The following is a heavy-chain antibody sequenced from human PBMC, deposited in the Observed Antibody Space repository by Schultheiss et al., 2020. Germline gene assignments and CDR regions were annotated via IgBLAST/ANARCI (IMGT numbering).Heavy chain of an antibody. CDR2: IYHSGST. J-gene: IGHJ6*02. Sequence: SETLSLTCTVSGGSISSYYWSWIRQPPGKGLEWIGEIYHSGSTYYNPSLKSRVTISVDTSKNQFSLKLSSVTAADTAVYYCARGRRYSSSWFVAYYYYGMDVWGQGTTVTVSS. CDR1: GGSISSYY. V-gene: IGHV4-59*04. D-gene: IGHD6-13*01. CDR3: ARGRRYSSSWFVAYYYYGMDV.